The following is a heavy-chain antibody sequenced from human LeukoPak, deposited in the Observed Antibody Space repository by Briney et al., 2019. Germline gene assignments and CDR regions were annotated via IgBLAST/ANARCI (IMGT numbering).Heavy chain of an antibody. CDR2: IKKDGSEK. Sequence: GGSLRLSCAVSGFTLSSYWMGWVRQAPGKGLEWVANIKKDGSEKYYVDSVKGRFTISRDNAKNSLYLQMNSLRAEDTAVYYCARDRGGYCSGTSCSVLWGQGTTVTVSS. CDR3: ARDRGGYCSGTSCSVL. D-gene: IGHD2-2*01. V-gene: IGHV3-7*01. J-gene: IGHJ6*02. CDR1: GFTLSSYW.